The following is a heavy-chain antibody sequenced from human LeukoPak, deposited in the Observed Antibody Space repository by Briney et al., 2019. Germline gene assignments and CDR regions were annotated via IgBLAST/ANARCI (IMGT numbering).Heavy chain of an antibody. D-gene: IGHD2-21*01. Sequence: GGSLRLSCAASEFSVGSNYMTWVRQAPGKGLEWVSLIYRGGSTYYADSVKGRFTISRDNSKNTLYLQMNSLRAEDTAVYYCATEGRYCGGDCFGYWGQGTLVTVSS. CDR2: IYRGGST. CDR3: ATEGRYCGGDCFGY. CDR1: EFSVGSNY. J-gene: IGHJ4*02. V-gene: IGHV3-53*01.